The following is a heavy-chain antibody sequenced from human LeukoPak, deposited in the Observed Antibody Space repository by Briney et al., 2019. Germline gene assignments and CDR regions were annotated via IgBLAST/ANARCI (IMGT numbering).Heavy chain of an antibody. V-gene: IGHV3-30*18. D-gene: IGHD6-19*01. Sequence: PGGSLRLSCAASGFTFSSYGMHWVRQAPGKGLEWVAVISYDGGNKYYADSVKGRFTISRDNSKNTLYLQMNSLRAEDTAVYYCAKDRGSGWHFDYWGQGTLVTVSS. CDR2: ISYDGGNK. CDR3: AKDRGSGWHFDY. J-gene: IGHJ4*02. CDR1: GFTFSSYG.